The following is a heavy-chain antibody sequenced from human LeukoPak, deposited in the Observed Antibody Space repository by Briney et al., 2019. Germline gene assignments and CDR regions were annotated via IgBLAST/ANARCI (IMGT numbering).Heavy chain of an antibody. CDR3: ARELRWYPYYFDN. CDR2: IYHSGST. Sequence: SETLSLTCAVSGYSISSGYYCGWMRQPPGKGLEWIGSIYHSGSTYYNPSLKSRVTISVDTSKNQSSLKLSSVPAADTAVYYCARELRWYPYYFDNWGQRTLVTVSS. V-gene: IGHV4-38-2*01. J-gene: IGHJ4*02. D-gene: IGHD4-23*01. CDR1: GYSISSGYY.